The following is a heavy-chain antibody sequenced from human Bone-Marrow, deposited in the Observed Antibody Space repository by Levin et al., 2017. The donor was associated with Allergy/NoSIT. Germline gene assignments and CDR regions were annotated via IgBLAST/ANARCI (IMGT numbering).Heavy chain of an antibody. CDR2: IRPNSERT. D-gene: IGHD6-13*01. Sequence: QSGGSLRLSCAASGFTFGNHAMTWVRHAPGKGLEWVSTIRPNSERTYFADSVKGRFTVSRADSMNMMYLQMNSLRVDDAAVYYCAREQGASGWYTVDFWGQGTLVTVSS. CDR1: GFTFGNHA. V-gene: IGHV3-23*01. CDR3: AREQGASGWYTVDF. J-gene: IGHJ4*02.